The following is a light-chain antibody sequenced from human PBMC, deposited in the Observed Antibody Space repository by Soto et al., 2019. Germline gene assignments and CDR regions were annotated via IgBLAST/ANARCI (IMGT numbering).Light chain of an antibody. V-gene: IGKV1-39*01. Sequence: DIQMTHSPSALSASVGDGVKITCRASQGISTYLNWYQQKPGKAPKLLIYAASSLQSGVPSRFSGSGSETDFTLTISSLQPEDFATYSCQQSYTTTWTFGQGTTVAIK. CDR1: QGISTY. J-gene: IGKJ1*01. CDR2: AAS. CDR3: QQSYTTTWT.